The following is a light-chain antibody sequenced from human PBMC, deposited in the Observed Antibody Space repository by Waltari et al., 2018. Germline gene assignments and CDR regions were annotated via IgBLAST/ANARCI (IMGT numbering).Light chain of an antibody. CDR1: RSVSIY. CDR2: ATS. CDR3: QQTYDTPLT. V-gene: IGKV1-39*01. J-gene: IGKJ4*01. Sequence: DIQMTQASSSLSASVGDRVNITCRASRSVSIYLNWYQQKPGKAPNLLIYATSALQTGVPSRFSGSGSGTDFTLTITNLQPEDFGIYYRQQTYDTPLTFGAGTKVQLK.